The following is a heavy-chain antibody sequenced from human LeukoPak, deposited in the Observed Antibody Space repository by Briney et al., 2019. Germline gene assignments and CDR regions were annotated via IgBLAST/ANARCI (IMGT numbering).Heavy chain of an antibody. Sequence: GGSLRLSCAASGFTFSSYGMHWVRQAPGKGLEWVAFIRYDGSNKYYADSVKGRFTISRDNSKNTLYLQMNSLRAEDTAVYYCAKESLWFGELLGYFDYWGQGTLVTVSS. CDR2: IRYDGSNK. J-gene: IGHJ4*02. CDR1: GFTFSSYG. V-gene: IGHV3-30*02. CDR3: AKESLWFGELLGYFDY. D-gene: IGHD3-10*01.